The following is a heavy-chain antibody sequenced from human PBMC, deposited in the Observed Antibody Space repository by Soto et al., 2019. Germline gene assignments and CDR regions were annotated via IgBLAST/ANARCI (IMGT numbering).Heavy chain of an antibody. J-gene: IGHJ4*02. D-gene: IGHD2-21*01. Sequence: SAVKVSCKASGYTFTDFPVSWVRQAPGQGLEWMGSITSHNGRTEYAQKFQGRVVMTRDTSTSTVYMEFKSLRFDDTAIYYCAVELLEALKSILPYLDYSGQGTLVIVSA. CDR2: ITSHNGRT. V-gene: IGHV1-18*04. CDR1: GYTFTDFP. CDR3: AVELLEALKSILPYLDY.